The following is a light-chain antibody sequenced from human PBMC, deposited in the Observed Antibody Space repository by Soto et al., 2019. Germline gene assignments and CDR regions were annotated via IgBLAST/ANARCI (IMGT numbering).Light chain of an antibody. V-gene: IGKV3-15*01. CDR1: QSVDSY. CDR3: LHYKDWPRWT. CDR2: GVS. Sequence: DILMTQSPDTLSVSLGERATLSCRASQSVDSYLAWYQQRPGQSPRLLIYGVSTRATGVSARFSGSGSGTEFTLTIDSLQSEDFAVYYCLHYKDWPRWTFGQGTKVDIK. J-gene: IGKJ1*01.